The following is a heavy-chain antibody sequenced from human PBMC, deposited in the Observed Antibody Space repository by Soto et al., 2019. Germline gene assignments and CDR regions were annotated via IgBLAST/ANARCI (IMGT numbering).Heavy chain of an antibody. D-gene: IGHD6-19*01. Sequence: QVQLQESGPGLVKPSQTLSLTCTVSGGSISSGGYYWSSIRQHPGKGLEWIGYIYYSGSTYYNPSLKSRLNISIDTSKTQFSLKLSSVTAADTAVYYCARAAGAVAAYWYFDLWGRGTLVTVSS. CDR2: IYYSGST. V-gene: IGHV4-31*03. CDR1: GGSISSGGYY. J-gene: IGHJ2*01. CDR3: ARAAGAVAAYWYFDL.